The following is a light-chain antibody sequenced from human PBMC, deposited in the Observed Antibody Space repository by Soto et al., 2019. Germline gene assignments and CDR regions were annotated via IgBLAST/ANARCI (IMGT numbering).Light chain of an antibody. CDR3: QHYGTSPGT. Sequence: EIVLTQSPGTLSLSPGERATLSCRASQSIDSNYLGWYQQKPGQTPRLLIYGVSSRATGIPDRFSGSGSGTDFTLTISRLEPEDFAVYYCQHYGTSPGTFGQGTKVEIK. J-gene: IGKJ1*01. V-gene: IGKV3-20*01. CDR2: GVS. CDR1: QSIDSNY.